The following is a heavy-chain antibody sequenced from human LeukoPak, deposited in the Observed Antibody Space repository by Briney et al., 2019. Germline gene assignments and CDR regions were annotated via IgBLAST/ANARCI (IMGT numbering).Heavy chain of an antibody. D-gene: IGHD4-17*01. V-gene: IGHV3-21*01. CDR1: GFTFSSYS. CDR3: ARGNAYYGDCFDY. Sequence: PGGSLRLSXAASGFTFSSYSMNWVRQAPGKGLEWDSSISSSSSYIYYADSVKGRFTISRDNAKNSLYLQMNSLRAEDTAVYYCARGNAYYGDCFDYWGQGTLVTVSS. J-gene: IGHJ4*02. CDR2: ISSSSSYI.